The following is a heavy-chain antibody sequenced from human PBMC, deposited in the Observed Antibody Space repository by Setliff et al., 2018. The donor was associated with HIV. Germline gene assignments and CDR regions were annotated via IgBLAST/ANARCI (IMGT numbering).Heavy chain of an antibody. J-gene: IGHJ1*01. CDR3: ARVPTSSWYVTTQRTKEYFHH. D-gene: IGHD6-13*01. V-gene: IGHV4-31*03. Sequence: TLSLTCNVSGSSFSSGIYYWTWIRQQPGKGLEWIGYISYSGSTYYNPSLKSRLTMSIDTSKSHFSLNLNSVTAADTAVYYCARVPTSSWYVTTQRTKEYFHHWGQGTLVTVSS. CDR2: ISYSGST. CDR1: GSSFSSGIYY.